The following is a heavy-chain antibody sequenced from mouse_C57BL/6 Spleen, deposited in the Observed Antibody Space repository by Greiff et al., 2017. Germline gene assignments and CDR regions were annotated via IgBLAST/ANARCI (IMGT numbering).Heavy chain of an antibody. J-gene: IGHJ4*01. CDR2: IYPGGGYT. CDR1: GYTFTDYY. Sequence: QVQLKESGAELVRPGASVKLSCKASGYTFTDYYINWVKQRPGQGLEWIARIYPGGGYTNYNEKFKGKATLTADKSSSTAYMQFSSLTSEDSAIYYCAREGNYGSRGAMDYWGQGTSVTVSS. D-gene: IGHD1-1*01. CDR3: AREGNYGSRGAMDY. V-gene: IGHV1-76*01.